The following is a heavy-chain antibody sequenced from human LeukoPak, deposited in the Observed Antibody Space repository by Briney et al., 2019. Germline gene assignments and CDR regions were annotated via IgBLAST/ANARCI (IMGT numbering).Heavy chain of an antibody. CDR2: ISYDGSNK. V-gene: IGHV3-30*03. CDR3: ARSSAWYDYYYYMDV. CDR1: GFTFSSYG. D-gene: IGHD6-19*01. J-gene: IGHJ6*03. Sequence: GGSLRLSCAASGFTFSSYGMHWVRQAPGKGLEWVAVISYDGSNKYYADSVKGRFTISRDNSKNTLYLQMNSLRAEDTAVYYCARSSAWYDYYYYMDVWGKGTTVTISS.